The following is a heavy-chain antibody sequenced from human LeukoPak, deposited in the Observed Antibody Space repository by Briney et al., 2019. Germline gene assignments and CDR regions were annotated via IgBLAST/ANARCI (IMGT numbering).Heavy chain of an antibody. CDR1: AFTFSSSW. CDR3: ARDHSVVVTVDAFDI. D-gene: IGHD2-21*02. Sequence: GGSLRLSCAASAFTFSSSWMYWVRQAPGEGLVWVSRISPDGSSTAYADSVKGRFTISRDNARHTLYLQMNSLRAEDTAVYYCARDHSVVVTVDAFDIWGQGTMVTVSS. V-gene: IGHV3-74*01. CDR2: ISPDGSST. J-gene: IGHJ3*02.